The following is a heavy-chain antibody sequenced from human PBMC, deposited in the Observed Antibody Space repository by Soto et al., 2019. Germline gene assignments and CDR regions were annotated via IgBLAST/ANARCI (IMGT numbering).Heavy chain of an antibody. J-gene: IGHJ5*02. V-gene: IGHV4-4*07. CDR2: IYASGVT. CDR1: GGSISSYY. D-gene: IGHD1-26*01. CDR3: ARMRSNLFDP. Sequence: PSETLSLTCNVSGGSISSYYWSWIRQPAGKGLEWIGRIYASGVTNYNPSLKSRITMSVDTSRNHFSLKLTSVTAADPAVYYCARMRSNLFDPWGQGTLVTVSS.